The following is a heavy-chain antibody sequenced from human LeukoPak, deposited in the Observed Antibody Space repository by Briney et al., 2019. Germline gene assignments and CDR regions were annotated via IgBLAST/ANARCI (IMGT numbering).Heavy chain of an antibody. Sequence: GRSLRLSCAAYGFTLSSYGMHWVRQAPGKGLEWVAAIWYDGSNKYYADSVKGRFSISRDNSKNTLYLQMNSLRAEDTAVYYCARDLDSSGYGYWGQGTLVTVSS. CDR3: ARDLDSSGYGY. V-gene: IGHV3-33*01. J-gene: IGHJ4*02. CDR1: GFTLSSYG. CDR2: IWYDGSNK. D-gene: IGHD3-22*01.